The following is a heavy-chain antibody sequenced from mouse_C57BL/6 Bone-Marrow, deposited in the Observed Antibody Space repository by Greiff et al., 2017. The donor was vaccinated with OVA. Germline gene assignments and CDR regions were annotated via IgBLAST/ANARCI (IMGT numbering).Heavy chain of an antibody. CDR3: TRSSITTVVEEKFAY. CDR2: IDPETGGT. D-gene: IGHD1-1*01. Sequence: QVQLKESGAELVRPGASVTLSCKASGYTFTDYEMHWVKQTPVHGLEWIGAIDPETGGTAYNQKFKGKAILTADKSSSTAYMELRSLTSEDSAVYYGTRSSITTVVEEKFAYWGQGTLVTVSA. CDR1: GYTFTDYE. J-gene: IGHJ3*01. V-gene: IGHV1-15*01.